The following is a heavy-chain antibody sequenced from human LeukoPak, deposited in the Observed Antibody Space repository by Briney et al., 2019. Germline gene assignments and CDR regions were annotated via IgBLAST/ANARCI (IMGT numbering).Heavy chain of an antibody. CDR1: GFTFSSYG. Sequence: GGSLRLSCAASGFTFSSYGMHWVRQAPGKGLEWVAFIRYDGSDKYYADSVKGRFTISRDNSKNTLYLQMNSLRAEDTAVYYCAKDTYAYCSGGSCYPNYWGQGTLVTVSS. J-gene: IGHJ4*02. D-gene: IGHD2-15*01. CDR3: AKDTYAYCSGGSCYPNY. V-gene: IGHV3-30*02. CDR2: IRYDGSDK.